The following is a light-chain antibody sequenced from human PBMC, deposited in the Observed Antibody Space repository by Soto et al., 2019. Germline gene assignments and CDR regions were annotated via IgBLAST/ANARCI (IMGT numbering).Light chain of an antibody. J-gene: IGLJ2*01. CDR1: SSDVGGYNY. CDR2: DVS. CDR3: SSYTSSSTLV. Sequence: QSALTQPASVSGSPGQSTTISCTGTSSDVGGYNYVSWYQQHPGKAPKTMIYDVSNRPSGVSNRFSGSKSGNTASLTISGLQAEDEADYYCSSYTSSSTLVFGGGTKLTVL. V-gene: IGLV2-14*01.